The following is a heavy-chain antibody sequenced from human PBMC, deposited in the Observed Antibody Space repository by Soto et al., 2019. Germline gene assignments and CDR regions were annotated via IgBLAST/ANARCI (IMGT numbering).Heavy chain of an antibody. V-gene: IGHV1-69*08. J-gene: IGHJ6*03. Sequence: QVQLVQSGAEVKKPGSSVKVSCKASGGTFSSYTISWVRQAPGQGLEWMGRIIPILGIANYAQKFQGRVTINADKSTSTAYMELSSLRYEDTAVYYCARDTTVTTTRTGEGYYYYMDVWGKGTTVTVSS. D-gene: IGHD4-4*01. CDR1: GGTFSSYT. CDR3: ARDTTVTTTRTGEGYYYYMDV. CDR2: IIPILGIA.